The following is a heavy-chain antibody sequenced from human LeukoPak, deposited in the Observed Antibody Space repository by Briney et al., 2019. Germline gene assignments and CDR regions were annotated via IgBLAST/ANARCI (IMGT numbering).Heavy chain of an antibody. J-gene: IGHJ4*02. V-gene: IGHV3-21*01. Sequence: GGSLRLSCAASGFTFSSYSMNWVRQAPGNGLEWVSYISSSGSSIYYEDSVKGRFTISRDNAKNSLYLQMNGLRAEDTAVYCCARDFYSGQLTAAGPMNYWGQGTLVSVSS. CDR3: ARDFYSGQLTAAGPMNY. CDR2: ISSSGSSI. CDR1: GFTFSSYS. D-gene: IGHD6-13*01.